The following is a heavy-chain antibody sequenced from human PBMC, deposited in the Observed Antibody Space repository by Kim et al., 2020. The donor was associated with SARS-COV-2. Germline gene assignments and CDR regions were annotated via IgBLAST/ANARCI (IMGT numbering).Heavy chain of an antibody. CDR2: INAGNGDT. Sequence: ASVKVSCKASGYTFTSYAIHWVRQAPGQRLEWMGWINAGNGDTKCSQKFQGRVTVARDTSASTAYMELSSLRSEDTAVYYCAREGRYGDYVDYWGQGTLVTVSS. CDR3: AREGRYGDYVDY. V-gene: IGHV1-3*01. D-gene: IGHD4-17*01. J-gene: IGHJ4*02. CDR1: GYTFTSYA.